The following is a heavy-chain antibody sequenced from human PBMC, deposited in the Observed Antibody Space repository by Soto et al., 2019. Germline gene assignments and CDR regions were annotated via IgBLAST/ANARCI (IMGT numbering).Heavy chain of an antibody. V-gene: IGHV5-51*01. Sequence: GESLKISCKGSVYSFTSYCIGWVRQMPVKGLEWMGIIYPGDSDTRYSPSFEGQVTITADKNTTTAYLQCSSLKASDTAMYYCTRSLPTPEFWGQGTLVTVSS. CDR3: TRSLPTPEF. J-gene: IGHJ4*02. CDR2: IYPGDSDT. CDR1: VYSFTSYC.